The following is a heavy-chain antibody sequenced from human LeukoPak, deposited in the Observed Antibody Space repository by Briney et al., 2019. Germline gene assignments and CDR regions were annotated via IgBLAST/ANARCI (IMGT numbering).Heavy chain of an antibody. CDR3: ARGLPSYGDYVDYYFYMDV. J-gene: IGHJ6*03. D-gene: IGHD4-17*01. CDR2: ISTSGST. V-gene: IGHV4-4*07. CDR1: GDSISGFY. Sequence: PSETLSLTCTASGDSISGFYWSWIRQPAGKGLQWIGRISTSGSTNYNPSLKSRVTMSVDRSTNEFSLTVRSVTAADTALYYCARGLPSYGDYVDYYFYMDVWGKGTTVTVSS.